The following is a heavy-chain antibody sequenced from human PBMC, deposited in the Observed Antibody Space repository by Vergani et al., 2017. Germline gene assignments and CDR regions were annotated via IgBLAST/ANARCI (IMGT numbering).Heavy chain of an antibody. CDR3: AKEPTPSSFITGFDY. CDR2: SSGSGGRT. D-gene: IGHD3-22*01. Sequence: EVQLLESGGGLVQPGGSLRLSCAASGFTFSSYAMSWVRQAPGKGLEWVSASSGSGGRTYYADSVKGRFTISRDNSKNTLYLQMNSLRAEATAVYYCAKEPTPSSFITGFDYWGQGTLVTVSS. V-gene: IGHV3-23*01. J-gene: IGHJ4*02. CDR1: GFTFSSYA.